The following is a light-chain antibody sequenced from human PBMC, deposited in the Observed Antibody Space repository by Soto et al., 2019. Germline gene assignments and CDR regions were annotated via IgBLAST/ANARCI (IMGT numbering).Light chain of an antibody. J-gene: IGKJ2*01. CDR1: QSVSSSY. Sequence: EIVLTQSPGTLYWSTRERATLSCRASQSVSSSYLGWDQKKPGQAPRLLISGGSSSDTGIPDRFSGSGAGTDFTLTISRLAPEDFEVYYCQQYGSLPRTFGQGTKL. CDR2: GGS. V-gene: IGKV3-20*01. CDR3: QQYGSLPRT.